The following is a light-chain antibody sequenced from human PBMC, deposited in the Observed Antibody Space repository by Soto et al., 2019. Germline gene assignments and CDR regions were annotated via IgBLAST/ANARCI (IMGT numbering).Light chain of an antibody. Sequence: QSVLTQPPSASGTPGQRVTISCSGSNSNIESNTVNWYQQLPGTAPKLLIYSNNQRPSGVPDRFSGSKSGTLVSLAISGLQSDDEADYYCAAWDDSLNGHVVFGGGTKLTVL. CDR2: SNN. V-gene: IGLV1-44*01. CDR3: AAWDDSLNGHVV. J-gene: IGLJ2*01. CDR1: NSNIESNT.